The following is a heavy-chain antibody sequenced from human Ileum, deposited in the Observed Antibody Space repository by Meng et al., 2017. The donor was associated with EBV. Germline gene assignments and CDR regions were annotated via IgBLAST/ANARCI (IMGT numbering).Heavy chain of an antibody. J-gene: IGHJ4*02. CDR3: AKRTGDRGDYFDY. Sequence: QVQLQESGLRLVKPSGALPLTCAVSGGSITNNNWSWVRQPPGQGLEWIGEISQSGSTYYNPSLKSRVTISGDKSKNNFSLRLSSVTAADTAVYYCAKRTGDRGDYFDYWGQGALVTVSS. V-gene: IGHV4-4*02. CDR2: ISQSGST. CDR1: GGSITNNNW. D-gene: IGHD7-27*01.